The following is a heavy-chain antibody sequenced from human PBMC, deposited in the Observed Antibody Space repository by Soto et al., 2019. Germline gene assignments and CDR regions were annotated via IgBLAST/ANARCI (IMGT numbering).Heavy chain of an antibody. J-gene: IGHJ4*02. CDR1: GGSISSYY. Sequence: PSETLSLTCTVSGGSISSYYWSWIRQPPGKGLEWIGYIYYSGSTNYNPSLKSRVTISVDTSKNQFSLKLSSVTAADTAVYYCARDNPALYYFDYWGQGTLVTVSS. CDR3: ARDNPALYYFDY. CDR2: IYYSGST. V-gene: IGHV4-59*01.